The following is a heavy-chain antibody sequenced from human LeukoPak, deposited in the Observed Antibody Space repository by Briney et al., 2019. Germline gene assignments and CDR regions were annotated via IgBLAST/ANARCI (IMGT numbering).Heavy chain of an antibody. V-gene: IGHV4-39*01. J-gene: IGHJ4*02. D-gene: IGHD1-26*01. CDR1: GGSISSSNYY. CDR3: ARGWGYFDC. CDR2: IYNSGST. Sequence: SETLSLTCTVSGGSISSSNYYWGWIRQPPGKGLEWIGSIYNSGSTYYNPALKSRVTISVNTSKHQFSLKLSSVTAADTAVYYCARGWGYFDCWGQGTLVTVSS.